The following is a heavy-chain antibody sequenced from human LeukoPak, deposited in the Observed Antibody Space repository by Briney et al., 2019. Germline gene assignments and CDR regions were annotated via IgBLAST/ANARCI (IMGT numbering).Heavy chain of an antibody. CDR3: AKDLAVAVAGTVA. D-gene: IGHD6-19*01. Sequence: PGRSLRLSCAASGFTFSSYGMHWVRQAPGKGLEWVAVMWYDGSNKYYADSVKGRFTISRDNSKNTLYLQMNSLRAEDTAVYYCAKDLAVAVAGTVAWGQGTLVTVSS. CDR2: MWYDGSNK. CDR1: GFTFSSYG. J-gene: IGHJ5*02. V-gene: IGHV3-33*06.